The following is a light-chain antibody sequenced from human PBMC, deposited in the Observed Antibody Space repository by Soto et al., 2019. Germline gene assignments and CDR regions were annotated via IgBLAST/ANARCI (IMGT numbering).Light chain of an antibody. V-gene: IGKV1-9*01. Sequence: DIQLTQSPSFLSASVGDRVTISCRASQGISDYLDWYQQKPGKAPKLLIYGASTLQSGVPSRFSGSASGTEFTLTISSLQPEDFATYFCQKFNAYPLTFGGGTKLEIK. CDR2: GAS. CDR1: QGISDY. CDR3: QKFNAYPLT. J-gene: IGKJ4*01.